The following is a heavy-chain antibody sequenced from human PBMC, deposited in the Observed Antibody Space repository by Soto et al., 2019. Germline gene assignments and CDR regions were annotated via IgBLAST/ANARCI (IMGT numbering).Heavy chain of an antibody. CDR3: VSEGYGDYP. D-gene: IGHD4-17*01. CDR1: GFTFSSYA. V-gene: IGHV3-30-3*01. CDR2: ISYDGSNK. Sequence: QVQLVESGGGVVQPGRSLRLSCAASGFTFSSYAMHWVRQAPGKGLEWVAVISYDGSNKYYADSVKGRFTISRDNSKNTLYLQTNSLSAEDTAVYYCVSEGYGDYPGGQGTLVTVSS. J-gene: IGHJ5*02.